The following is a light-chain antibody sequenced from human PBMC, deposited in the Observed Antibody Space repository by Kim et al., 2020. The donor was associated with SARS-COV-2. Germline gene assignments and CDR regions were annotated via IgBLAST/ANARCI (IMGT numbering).Light chain of an antibody. V-gene: IGKV1D-12*01. CDR1: PDISSW. CDR2: EAS. CDR3: QHTHSFPLN. Sequence: ASVVHKVTITCRASPDISSWLGWYQPTPGKAPKVLIYEASNLQSCVPSKFSGSGAGTDFPLTINSLPPEVFATYYYQHTHSFPLNFGGGTKVDIK. J-gene: IGKJ4*01.